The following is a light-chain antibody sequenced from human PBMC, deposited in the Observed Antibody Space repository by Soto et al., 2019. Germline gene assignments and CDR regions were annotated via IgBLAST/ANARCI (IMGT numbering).Light chain of an antibody. Sequence: DIVMTQSPATLSVSPGERATISCRASQSVGSNLAWYQQKPGQAPRLLIYGASTRATDIPARFSGSGSGTEFALTIDSLQSEDSAVYFCQQFNVWHRTFGQGTKVDI. CDR2: GAS. CDR1: QSVGSN. J-gene: IGKJ1*01. V-gene: IGKV3-15*01. CDR3: QQFNVWHRT.